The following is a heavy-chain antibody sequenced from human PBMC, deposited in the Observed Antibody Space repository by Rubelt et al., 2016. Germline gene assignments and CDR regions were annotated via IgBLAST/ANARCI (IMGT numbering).Heavy chain of an antibody. CDR2: VCYRGSA. V-gene: IGHV4-39*07. CDR3: ARDHKQWYGMDV. CDR1: GDSINIITYF. D-gene: IGHD6-19*01. J-gene: IGHJ6*02. Sequence: QLQLHESGPGLVKPSENLSLTCTVSGDSINIITYFWGCLRQPPGKGLEWIANVCYRGSAYYKQTLTRQDTISVDTTKNEISLKLTSVTAADTAVYYCARDHKQWYGMDVWGQGTTVTVSS.